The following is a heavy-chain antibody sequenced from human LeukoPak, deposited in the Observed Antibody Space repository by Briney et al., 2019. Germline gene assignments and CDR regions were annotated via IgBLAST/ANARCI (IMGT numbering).Heavy chain of an antibody. J-gene: IGHJ6*02. V-gene: IGHV3-23*01. Sequence: GGSLRLSCAASGFTFSSYAMSWVRQAPGKGLEWVSAISGSGGSPYYADSVKGRFTISRDNSKNTLYLQMNSLRAEDTAVYYCAKLPGYYYYGMDVWGQGTTVTVSS. CDR3: AKLPGYYYYGMDV. CDR1: GFTFSSYA. CDR2: ISGSGGSP.